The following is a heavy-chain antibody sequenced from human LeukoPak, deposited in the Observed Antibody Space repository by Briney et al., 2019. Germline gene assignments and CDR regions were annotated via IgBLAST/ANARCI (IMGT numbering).Heavy chain of an antibody. CDR2: ISSSSSYI. CDR1: GFTFSSYS. D-gene: IGHD4-23*01. J-gene: IGHJ6*02. Sequence: GGSLRPSCAASGFTFSSYSMNWVRQAPGKGLEWVSSISSSSSYIYYADSVKGRFTISRDNAKNSLYLQMNSLRAEDTAVYYCARGPQETTVVTRSLSYYYYYGIDVWGQGTTVTVSS. CDR3: ARGPQETTVVTRSLSYYYYYGIDV. V-gene: IGHV3-21*01.